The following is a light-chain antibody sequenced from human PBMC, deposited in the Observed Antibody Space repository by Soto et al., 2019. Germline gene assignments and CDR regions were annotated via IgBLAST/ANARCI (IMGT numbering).Light chain of an antibody. CDR2: AAS. V-gene: IGKV1-39*01. Sequence: DIQMTQSPSSMSASVGDRVTITCRASQSISSYLNWYQQIPGKAPKLLIYAASSLQSGVPSRFSGSGSDPDFNLTISSLRPEDFATYHCLQSYSTPLILGGGTKVVLK. J-gene: IGKJ4*01. CDR1: QSISSY. CDR3: LQSYSTPLI.